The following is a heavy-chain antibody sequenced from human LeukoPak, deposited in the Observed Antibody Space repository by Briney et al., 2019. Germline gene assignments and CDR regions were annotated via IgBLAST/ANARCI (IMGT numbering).Heavy chain of an antibody. Sequence: ASVKVSCKASGYTFTGYYMHWVRQAPGQGLEWMGWINPNSGGTNYAQKFQGRVTMTRDTSISTAYMELSRLRSDDTAVYYCAGIFSSGWYLFYWGQGTLVTVSS. V-gene: IGHV1-2*02. J-gene: IGHJ4*02. D-gene: IGHD6-19*01. CDR1: GYTFTGYY. CDR2: INPNSGGT. CDR3: AGIFSSGWYLFY.